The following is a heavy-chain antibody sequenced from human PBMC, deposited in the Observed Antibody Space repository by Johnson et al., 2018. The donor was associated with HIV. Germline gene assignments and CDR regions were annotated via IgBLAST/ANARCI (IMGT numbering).Heavy chain of an antibody. CDR1: GFTLSSYT. V-gene: IGHV3-30-3*01. J-gene: IGHJ3*02. CDR3: ARDQRLIGYNFWSGYHVYAFDI. D-gene: IGHD3-3*01. CDR2: ISSDGSTE. Sequence: QVQLVESGGGVVRPGGSLRLSCAASGFTLSSYTIHWVRQAPGKGLEWVAVISSDGSTEHYADSVKGRFILSRDNAKNSLFLRMNSLRAEDTAWYYCARDQRLIGYNFWSGYHVYAFDIWGQGTMVTVSS.